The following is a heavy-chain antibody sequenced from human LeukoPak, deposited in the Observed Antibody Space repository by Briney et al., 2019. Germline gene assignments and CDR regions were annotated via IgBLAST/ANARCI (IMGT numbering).Heavy chain of an antibody. V-gene: IGHV4-59*01. CDR3: ARYRIGTRHFDY. CDR1: GGSISSYY. D-gene: IGHD1-7*01. Sequence: SETLSLTCTVSGGSISSYYWSWLRQPPGKGLEWIGYIDYSGSTNYNPSLRSRFTISVDTSKIQFSLKLTSVTAADTAVYFCARYRIGTRHFDYWGQGTLVTVSS. CDR2: IDYSGST. J-gene: IGHJ4*02.